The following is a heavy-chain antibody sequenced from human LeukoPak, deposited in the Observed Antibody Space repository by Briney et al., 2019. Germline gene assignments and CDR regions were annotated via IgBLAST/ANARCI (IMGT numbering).Heavy chain of an antibody. Sequence: VASVKVSCKASGGTFSSYAISWVRQAPGQGLGWMGRIIPILGIANYAQKFQGRVTITADKSTSTAYMELSSLRSEDTAVYYCARAGPVATFDYWGQGTLVTVSS. CDR1: GGTFSSYA. J-gene: IGHJ4*02. CDR2: IIPILGIA. CDR3: ARAGPVATFDY. D-gene: IGHD2-15*01. V-gene: IGHV1-69*04.